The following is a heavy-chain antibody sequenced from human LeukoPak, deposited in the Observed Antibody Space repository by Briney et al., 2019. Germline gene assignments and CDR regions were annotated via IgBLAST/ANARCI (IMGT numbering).Heavy chain of an antibody. CDR1: GYILTSYS. J-gene: IGHJ4*02. V-gene: IGHV1-8*02. D-gene: IGHD5-18*01. CDR3: ARDSEYSYGSSFDY. CDR2: MNPNSGNT. Sequence: ASVKVSCKASGYILTSYSISWVRQATGQGLEWMGWMNPNSGNTGYAQKFQGRVTMTRNTSISTAYMELSSLRSEDTAVYYCARDSEYSYGSSFDYWGQGTLVTVSS.